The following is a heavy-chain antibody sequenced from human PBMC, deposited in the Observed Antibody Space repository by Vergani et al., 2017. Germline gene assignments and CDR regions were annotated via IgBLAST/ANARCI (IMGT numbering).Heavy chain of an antibody. CDR1: GGSFTSYH. CDR2: IDHTGRP. CDR3: ARVNTETNGHLYYYYYMDV. V-gene: IGHV4-34*01. D-gene: IGHD4-11*01. Sequence: QVQLQQWGGGLLKPSETLSLTCVVNGGSFTSYHWTWIRQSPGEGLEWVGDIDHTGRPDYNPSLKSRLIISVEKSRNQFSLTLNSVTATDTAIYFCARVNTETNGHLYYYYYMDVWGQGTAVTVS. J-gene: IGHJ6*03.